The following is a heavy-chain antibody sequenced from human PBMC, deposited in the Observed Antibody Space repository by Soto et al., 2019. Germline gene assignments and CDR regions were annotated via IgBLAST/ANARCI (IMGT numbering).Heavy chain of an antibody. V-gene: IGHV3-23*01. CDR1: GFTFKNFA. CDR3: AKEAVAYDGGWDWFDL. CDR2: IGGSGSSA. Sequence: EGQLLESGGGLVQPGGSLRLSCVASGFTFKNFAMTWVRQAPGKGMEWVSAIGGSGSSANYADSVKGRFTVSRDDSKSPLCLQMIGRRVDDTALYYCAKEAVAYDGGWDWFDLLGQGTLVTVSS. D-gene: IGHD3-16*01. J-gene: IGHJ5*02.